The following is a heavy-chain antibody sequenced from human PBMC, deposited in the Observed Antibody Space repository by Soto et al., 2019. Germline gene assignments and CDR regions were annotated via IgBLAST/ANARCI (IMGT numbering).Heavy chain of an antibody. Sequence: SETLSLTCVVSGGPVSGDDLYWSWIRHLQGKGLEWVANVYHTGTTYYNPSLKSRVPLSVDTSQNQFSLILASVTAADTAVYYCARALVTDYNSRDYHYYFAMDVWGQGTSVTVSS. J-gene: IGHJ6*02. V-gene: IGHV4-31*02. CDR1: GGPVSGDDLY. CDR2: VYHTGTT. CDR3: ARALVTDYNSRDYHYYFAMDV. D-gene: IGHD3-22*01.